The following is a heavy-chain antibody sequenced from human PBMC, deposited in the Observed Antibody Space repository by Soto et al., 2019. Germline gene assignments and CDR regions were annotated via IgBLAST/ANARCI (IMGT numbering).Heavy chain of an antibody. Sequence: EVQLLESGGGLVQPGGSLRLSCAASGLTFRAFSMSWVRQPPGKGLEWVSGISGSGGSIYYADSVKGRYTISRDSSSNTLYLQMIYLSAEDTAVYYCANSRGASWYLDDYDYWGQGTLVTVSS. D-gene: IGHD1-26*01. V-gene: IGHV3-23*01. J-gene: IGHJ4*02. CDR2: ISGSGGSI. CDR3: ANSRGASWYLDDYDY. CDR1: GLTFRAFS.